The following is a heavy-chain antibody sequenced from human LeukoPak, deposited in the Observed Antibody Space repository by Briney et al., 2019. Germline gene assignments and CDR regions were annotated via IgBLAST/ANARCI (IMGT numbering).Heavy chain of an antibody. CDR3: AKCSSSWYKSVDY. D-gene: IGHD6-13*01. CDR2: ISGSGGST. J-gene: IGHJ4*02. Sequence: GGSLRLSCAASGFTFSSYAMSWVRQAQGGGLEWVSAISGSGGSTYYADSVKGRFTISRDNSKNTLYLQMNSLRAEDTAVYYCAKCSSSWYKSVDYWGQGTLVTVSS. CDR1: GFTFSSYA. V-gene: IGHV3-23*01.